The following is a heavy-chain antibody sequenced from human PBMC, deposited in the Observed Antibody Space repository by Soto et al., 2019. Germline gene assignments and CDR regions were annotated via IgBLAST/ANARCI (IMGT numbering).Heavy chain of an antibody. CDR3: ARDFNSIFDDFADMRWNFDP. D-gene: IGHD3-3*02. CDR2: VVTTGTT. J-gene: IGHJ5*02. V-gene: IGHV4-4*07. CDR1: GGSINNYY. Sequence: PSETLSLTCSVTGGSINNYYWSWVRQSAGKGLEWIGRVVTTGTTDYNPSLKGRVTMSVDTSKNQFSLSRRSVTAADTAIYYCARDFNSIFDDFADMRWNFDPWGQGTLVTVSS.